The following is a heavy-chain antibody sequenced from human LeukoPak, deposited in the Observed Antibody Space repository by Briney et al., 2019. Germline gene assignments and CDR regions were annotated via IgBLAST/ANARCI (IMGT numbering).Heavy chain of an antibody. CDR1: GYTFTGYY. D-gene: IGHD6-13*01. CDR2: INPNSGGT. V-gene: IGHV1-2*02. CDR3: AREDPYSSSWSL. Sequence: ASVKVSCKASGYTFTGYYMHWVRQAPGQGLEWMGWINPNSGGTNFAQKFQGRITMTRDTSISTAYMELSRLISDDTAVYYCAREDPYSSSWSLWGQGTLVTVSS. J-gene: IGHJ4*02.